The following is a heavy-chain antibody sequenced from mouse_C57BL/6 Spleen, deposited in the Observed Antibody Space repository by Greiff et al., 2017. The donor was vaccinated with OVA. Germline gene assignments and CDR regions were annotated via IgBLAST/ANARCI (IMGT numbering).Heavy chain of an antibody. J-gene: IGHJ2*01. V-gene: IGHV1-76*01. CDR1: GYTFTDYY. CDR3: ARRRNWDDLDY. D-gene: IGHD4-1*01. Sequence: VKLMESGAELVRPGASVKLSCKASGYTFTDYYINWVKQRPGQGLEWIARIYPGSGNTYYNEKFKGKATLTAEKSSSTAYMQLSSLTSEDSAVYFCARRRNWDDLDYWGQGTTLTVSS. CDR2: IYPGSGNT.